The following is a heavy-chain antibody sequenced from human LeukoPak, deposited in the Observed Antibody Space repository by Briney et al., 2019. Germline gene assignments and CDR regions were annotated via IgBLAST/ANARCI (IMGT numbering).Heavy chain of an antibody. V-gene: IGHV4-30-4*01. CDR3: ARAVYYYDSSGYDYFDY. CDR1: GGSISSGDYY. CDR2: IYYSGST. J-gene: IGHJ4*02. Sequence: SQTLSLTCTVSGGSISSGDYYWSWIRQPPGKGLEWIGYIYYSGSTYYNPSLKSRVTISVDTSKNQFSLKLSSVTAADTAVYYCARAVYYYDSSGYDYFDYWGQGTLVTVSS. D-gene: IGHD3-22*01.